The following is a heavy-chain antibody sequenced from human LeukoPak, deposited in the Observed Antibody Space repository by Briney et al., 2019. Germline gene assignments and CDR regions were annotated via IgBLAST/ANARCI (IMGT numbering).Heavy chain of an antibody. CDR2: IYTSGST. V-gene: IGHV4-61*02. D-gene: IGHD5-12*01. CDR3: ARGVWWLRYFDY. Sequence: SETLSLTCTVSGGSISSGSYYWSWIRQPAGKGLEWIGRIYTSGSTNYNPSLKSRVTISVDTSKNQFSLKLSSVTAADTAVYYCARGVWWLRYFDYWGQGTLVTVSS. J-gene: IGHJ4*02. CDR1: GGSISSGSYY.